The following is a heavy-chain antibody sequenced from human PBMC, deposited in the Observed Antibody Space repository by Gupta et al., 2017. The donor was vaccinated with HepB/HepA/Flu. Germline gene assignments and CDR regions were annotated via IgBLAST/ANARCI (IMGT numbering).Heavy chain of an antibody. CDR2: MSWNGDAV. CDR3: AKEGGGLPTVRCMDD. CDR1: GFTFDDYA. Sequence: EVHLVESGGTLVQPGRSLRLSCTASGFTFDDYAMHWVRQAPGKGLEWVSGMSWNGDAVGYSDSVKGRFTISRDNAKNSLYLEMNSLRAEDTAIYYCAKEGGGLPTVRCMDDWGQGTPVTVSS. D-gene: IGHD2-15*01. V-gene: IGHV3-9*01. J-gene: IGHJ4*02.